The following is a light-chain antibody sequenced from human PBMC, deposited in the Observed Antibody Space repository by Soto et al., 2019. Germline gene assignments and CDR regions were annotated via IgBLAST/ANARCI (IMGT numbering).Light chain of an antibody. J-gene: IGLJ2*01. CDR1: SSDVGAYNY. CDR2: DVS. CDR3: TSYTSSTLVV. Sequence: QSALTQPASVSGSPGQSITISCTGTSSDVGAYNYVSWYQQHPGKAPKLMIYDVSTRPSGVSNRFSGSKSGNTASLTISGLQAEDDDDYYCTSYTSSTLVVFGGGTKLTVL. V-gene: IGLV2-14*01.